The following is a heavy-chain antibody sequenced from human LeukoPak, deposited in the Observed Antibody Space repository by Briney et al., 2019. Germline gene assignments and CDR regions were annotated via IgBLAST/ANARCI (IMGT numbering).Heavy chain of an antibody. V-gene: IGHV4-38-2*02. J-gene: IGHJ3*02. D-gene: IGHD1-26*01. CDR1: GYSISSGYY. CDR3: ARPSGSADDAFDI. CDR2: IYHSGST. Sequence: SETLSLTCTVSGYSISSGYYWGWIRQPPGKGLEWIGSIYHSGSTYYNPSLKSRVTISVDTSKNQFSLKLSSVTAADTAVYYCARPSGSADDAFDIWGQGTMVTVSS.